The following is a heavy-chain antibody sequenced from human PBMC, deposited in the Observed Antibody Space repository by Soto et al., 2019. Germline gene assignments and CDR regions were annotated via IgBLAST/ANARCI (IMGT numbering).Heavy chain of an antibody. D-gene: IGHD4-17*01. V-gene: IGHV1-69*01. CDR3: GREGGGNTV. CDR1: GGTFSSYA. CDR2: SIPIFGTA. Sequence: QVQLVQSGAEVKKPGSSVKVSCKASGGTFSSYAISWVRQAPGQGLEWMGGSIPIFGTANYAQKFQGRVTITPDAPTRTADTAAGSVGSEDTAVYYWGREGGGNTVWGQGTLVTVSS. J-gene: IGHJ4*02.